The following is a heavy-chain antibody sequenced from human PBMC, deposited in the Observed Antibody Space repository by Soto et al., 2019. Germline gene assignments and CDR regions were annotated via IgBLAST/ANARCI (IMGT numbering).Heavy chain of an antibody. D-gene: IGHD6-19*01. Sequence: QVQLVQSGAEVKKPGSSVKVSCKASGGTFSSYIISWVRQAPGQGLEWMGRIIPIVGIANYAQRFQGRVTITADKSTSTVYMEMSSLRSEDTAVYYCARGGVAGFDPWGQGTLVTVSS. CDR1: GGTFSSYI. CDR2: IIPIVGIA. CDR3: ARGGVAGFDP. J-gene: IGHJ5*02. V-gene: IGHV1-69*02.